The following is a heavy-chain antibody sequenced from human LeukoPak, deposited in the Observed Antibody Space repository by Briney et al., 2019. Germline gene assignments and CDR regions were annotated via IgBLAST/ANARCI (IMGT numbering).Heavy chain of an antibody. CDR2: IKSKTNGGTT. CDR3: ATDSLVANF. Sequence: GGSLRLSCAASGLTFSNAWMCWVRQAPGKGLEWVGRIKSKTNGGTTDYAAPVKGRFTILRDDSKNTVYLQMNSLKTEDTALYYCATDSLVANFWGQGTLVTVSS. V-gene: IGHV3-15*01. J-gene: IGHJ4*02. D-gene: IGHD5-12*01. CDR1: GLTFSNAW.